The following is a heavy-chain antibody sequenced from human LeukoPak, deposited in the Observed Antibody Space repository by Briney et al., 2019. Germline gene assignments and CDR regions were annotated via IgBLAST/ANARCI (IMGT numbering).Heavy chain of an antibody. J-gene: IGHJ5*02. D-gene: IGHD2-2*01. Sequence: PGRSLRLSCTASGFTFGDHAMSWVRQAPGKGLEWVSVIYSGGSTYYADSVKGRFTISRDNSKNTLYLQMNSLRAEDTAVYYCARVVVPAAIIISWFDPWGQGTLVTVSS. V-gene: IGHV3-66*02. CDR2: IYSGGST. CDR1: GFTFGDHA. CDR3: ARVVVPAAIIISWFDP.